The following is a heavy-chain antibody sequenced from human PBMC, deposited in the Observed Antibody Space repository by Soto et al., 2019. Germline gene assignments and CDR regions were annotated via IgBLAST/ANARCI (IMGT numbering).Heavy chain of an antibody. CDR2: IIPIFGTA. J-gene: IGHJ4*02. CDR3: ARDKLYQYYYGSGSYGPFDY. CDR1: GGTFSSYA. Sequence: SVKVSCKASGGTFSSYAISWVRQAPGQGLEWMGGIIPIFGTANYAQKFQGRVTITADESTSTAYMELSSLRSEDTAVYYCARDKLYQYYYGSGSYGPFDYWGQGTLVTVSS. V-gene: IGHV1-69*13. D-gene: IGHD3-10*01.